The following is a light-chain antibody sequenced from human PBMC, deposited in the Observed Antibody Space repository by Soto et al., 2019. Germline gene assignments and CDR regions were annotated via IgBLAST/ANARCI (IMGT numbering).Light chain of an antibody. CDR3: LQLNSYPRT. CDR2: ATS. Sequence: DLQFTHSPSFLSASVGDRVTITCRASQGISSSLAWYQQKPGKAPKLLIYATSTLQSGVPSRFSGSGSGTEFTLTISSLQPEDFATYYCLQLNSYPRTFGQGTRLEIK. CDR1: QGISSS. J-gene: IGKJ5*01. V-gene: IGKV1-9*01.